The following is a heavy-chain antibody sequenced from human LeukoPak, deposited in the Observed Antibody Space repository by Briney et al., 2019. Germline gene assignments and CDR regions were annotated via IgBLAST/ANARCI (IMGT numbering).Heavy chain of an antibody. J-gene: IGHJ6*03. Sequence: GGYLRPSCAASGFTSGSYWMHWVRQAPGKGPEWVSRIDSDGTDTHYADSVKGRFTISRDNAKNTLYLQMNSLRGEDTAVYYCGGGMLSREGYHWYFYLDVWGKGSMVTVSS. V-gene: IGHV3-74*01. CDR1: GFTSGSYW. CDR2: IDSDGTDT. D-gene: IGHD3-16*01. CDR3: GGGMLSREGYHWYFYLDV.